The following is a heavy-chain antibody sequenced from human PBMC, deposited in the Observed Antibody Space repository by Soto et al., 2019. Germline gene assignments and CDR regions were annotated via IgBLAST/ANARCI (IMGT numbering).Heavy chain of an antibody. Sequence: QVQLVESGGGVVQPGRSLRLSCAASGFIFTSYGMHWVRQAPGKGLEWVALIWYDGSTKYYADSVKGRFTISSDNIKNMVFLQMNSLRAEDTAVDYCARDVAVAGPDYWGQGTLVTVSS. V-gene: IGHV3-33*01. D-gene: IGHD6-19*01. CDR2: IWYDGSTK. CDR1: GFIFTSYG. J-gene: IGHJ4*02. CDR3: ARDVAVAGPDY.